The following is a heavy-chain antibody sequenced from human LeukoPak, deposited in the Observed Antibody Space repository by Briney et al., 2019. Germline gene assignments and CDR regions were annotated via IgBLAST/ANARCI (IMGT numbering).Heavy chain of an antibody. CDR3: ARGGARRITIFGVAKTPFDY. V-gene: IGHV3-48*04. D-gene: IGHD3-3*01. J-gene: IGHJ4*02. CDR1: GFTFSSYS. CDR2: ISSSSSTI. Sequence: GGSLRLSCAASGFTFSSYSMNWVRQAPGKGLEWVSYISSSSSTIYYADSVKGRITISRDNAKNSLYLQMNSLRAEVTAVYYCARGGARRITIFGVAKTPFDYWGQGTLVTVSS.